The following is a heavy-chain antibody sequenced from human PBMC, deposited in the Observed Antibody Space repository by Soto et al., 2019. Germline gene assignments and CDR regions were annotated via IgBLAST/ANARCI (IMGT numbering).Heavy chain of an antibody. CDR2: ISYDGSNK. J-gene: IGHJ5*02. Sequence: QVQLVESGGGVVQPGRSLRLSCAASGFTFSSYAMHWVRQAPGKGLEWVAVISYDGSNKYYADSVKGRFTISRDNSKNTLYLQMNSLRAEDTAVYYRARDQDVVVGRWWFDPWGQGTLVTVSS. CDR3: ARDQDVVVGRWWFDP. V-gene: IGHV3-30-3*01. CDR1: GFTFSSYA. D-gene: IGHD2-21*01.